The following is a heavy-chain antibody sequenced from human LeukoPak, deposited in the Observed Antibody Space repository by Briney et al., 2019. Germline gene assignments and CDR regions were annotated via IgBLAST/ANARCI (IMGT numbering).Heavy chain of an antibody. CDR2: IWHDESNK. CDR1: GFTFSDYG. D-gene: IGHD5-12*01. J-gene: IGHJ4*02. V-gene: IGHV3-33*01. Sequence: GGSLRLSCAASGFTFSDYGMHWVRQAPGKGLEWVAVIWHDESNKNYADSVKGRFTISRDNTKNTLYLQMNSLRAEDTAVYYCARGSGYALYFFDYWGQGTLVTVSS. CDR3: ARGSGYALYFFDY.